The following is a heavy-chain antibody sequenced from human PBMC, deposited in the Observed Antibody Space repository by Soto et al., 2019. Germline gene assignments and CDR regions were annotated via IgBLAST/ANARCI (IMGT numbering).Heavy chain of an antibody. Sequence: QITLEESGPTLVKPTQTLTLTCTFSGFSLTTRPMGVGWIRQPPGKALEWLAVIYWDDDKRYSPSLRSRLTITKATSKKQVVLTTTDMDPVDTATYYCAHSLGGYTWNDGYLDFWGQGILVSVSS. D-gene: IGHD5-12*01. V-gene: IGHV2-5*02. CDR2: IYWDDDK. J-gene: IGHJ4*02. CDR3: AHSLGGYTWNDGYLDF. CDR1: GFSLTTRPMG.